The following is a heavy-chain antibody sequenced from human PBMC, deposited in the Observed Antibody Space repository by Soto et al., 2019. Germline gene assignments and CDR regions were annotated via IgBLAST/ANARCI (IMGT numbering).Heavy chain of an antibody. Sequence: QLQLQESGPGLVKPSETLSLTCTVSGGSISSSSYYWGWIRQPPGKGLEWIGSIYYSGSTYYNPSLKSRVTISVDTSKNQFSLKLSSVTAADTAVYYCARRNIVLMVPNTWGQGTLVTVSS. J-gene: IGHJ4*02. CDR3: ARRNIVLMVPNT. CDR2: IYYSGST. CDR1: GGSISSSSYY. V-gene: IGHV4-39*01. D-gene: IGHD2-8*01.